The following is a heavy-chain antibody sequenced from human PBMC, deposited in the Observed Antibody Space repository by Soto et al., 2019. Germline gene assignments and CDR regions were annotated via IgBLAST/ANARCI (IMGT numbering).Heavy chain of an antibody. D-gene: IGHD6-6*01. Sequence: EVKLVESGGGLVQPVGSLRLSCSASGFTFSNYGLNWLRQAPGKVLAWVSYISSSIATKQYPDSVKGRFTVSRDNAKNSLYLQMNGLRDEDTAVYYCARGGAARPDYWGQGTLVTVSS. CDR3: ARGGAARPDY. CDR2: ISSSIATK. J-gene: IGHJ4*02. V-gene: IGHV3-48*02. CDR1: GFTFSNYG.